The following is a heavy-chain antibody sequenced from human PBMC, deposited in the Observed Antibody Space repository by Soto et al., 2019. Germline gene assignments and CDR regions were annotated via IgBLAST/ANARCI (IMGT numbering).Heavy chain of an antibody. Sequence: PSEALSLTCTVSGGSIISGDYYWSLIRQPPGKGLEWIGYIYYSGSTYYNPSLKSRVTISVDTSKNQFSLKLSSVTAADTAVYSCARASGIAARPKYNWFDPWGQGTLVTVSS. CDR2: IYYSGST. CDR3: ARASGIAARPKYNWFDP. D-gene: IGHD6-6*01. V-gene: IGHV4-30-4*01. CDR1: GGSIISGDYY. J-gene: IGHJ5*02.